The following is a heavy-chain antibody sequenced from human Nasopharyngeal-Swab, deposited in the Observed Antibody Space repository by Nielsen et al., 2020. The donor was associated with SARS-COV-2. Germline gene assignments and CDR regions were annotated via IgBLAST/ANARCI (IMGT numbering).Heavy chain of an antibody. V-gene: IGHV3-23*01. Sequence: WIRQPPGKGLKWDSGISAGGGSSFYADSVKGRFTISRDNSKNTLHLQMSSLRADDTAVYYCAKVERGAYYYMDVWGKGTTVTVSS. D-gene: IGHD3-3*01. CDR3: AKVERGAYYYMDV. CDR2: ISAGGGSS. J-gene: IGHJ6*03.